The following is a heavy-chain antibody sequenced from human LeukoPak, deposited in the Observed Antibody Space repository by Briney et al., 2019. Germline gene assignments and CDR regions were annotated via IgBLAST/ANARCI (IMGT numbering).Heavy chain of an antibody. V-gene: IGHV3-7*01. D-gene: IGHD3-16*02. J-gene: IGHJ6*04. Sequence: GGSLTLSCVALEFEPTYFWMTWVRRAPGKGLEWVANINPDGSESFYLDSVRGRFTISRDNAKKSLYLQMNSLRAEDTAVYYCATFVGTVSGSYTVPGGLLVWGKGTTVSVSS. CDR3: ATFVGTVSGSYTVPGGLLV. CDR1: EFEPTYFW. CDR2: INPDGSES.